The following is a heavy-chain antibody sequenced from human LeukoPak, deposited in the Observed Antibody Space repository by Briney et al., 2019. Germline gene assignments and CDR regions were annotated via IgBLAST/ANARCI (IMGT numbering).Heavy chain of an antibody. V-gene: IGHV3-48*03. Sequence: GGSLRLSCAASGFTFNNFEMNWVRQAPGKGLEWVSYISYSGISTYYADSVKGRFTISRDNPKNSVYLQMNSLSAEDTAVYYCARGGTMNYDPVCDHYRPALGYCGQGTLVTVSS. CDR3: ARGGTMNYDPVCDHYRPALGY. J-gene: IGHJ4*02. CDR1: GFTFNNFE. CDR2: ISYSGIST. D-gene: IGHD3-16*01.